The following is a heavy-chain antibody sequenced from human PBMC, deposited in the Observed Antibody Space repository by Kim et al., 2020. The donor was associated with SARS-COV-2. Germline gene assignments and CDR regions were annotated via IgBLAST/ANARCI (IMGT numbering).Heavy chain of an antibody. CDR1: GFTLSSNW. J-gene: IGHJ4*02. V-gene: IGHV3-74*01. D-gene: IGHD6-19*01. Sequence: GGSLRLSCAASGFTLSSNWMHWVRQAPGKGLVYVSSINSDGSSTIYADSVKGRFTISRDNAENTLYLQMNSLRAEDTAVYYCARGRPSGWADWGQGTLVTVSS. CDR2: INSDGSST. CDR3: ARGRPSGWAD.